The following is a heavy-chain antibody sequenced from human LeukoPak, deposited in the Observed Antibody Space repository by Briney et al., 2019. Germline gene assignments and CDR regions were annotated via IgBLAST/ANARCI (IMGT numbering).Heavy chain of an antibody. V-gene: IGHV4-59*01. J-gene: IGHJ6*03. CDR3: ARTGSSLYYYYYYMDV. CDR2: IYYSGST. Sequence: SETLSLTCTVSGGSISSYYWSWIRQPPGKGLEWIGYIYYSGSTNYNPSLKSRVTISVDTSKNQFSLKLSSVTAADTAVYYCARTGSSLYYYYYYMDVWGKGTTVTVSS. D-gene: IGHD3-10*01. CDR1: GGSISSYY.